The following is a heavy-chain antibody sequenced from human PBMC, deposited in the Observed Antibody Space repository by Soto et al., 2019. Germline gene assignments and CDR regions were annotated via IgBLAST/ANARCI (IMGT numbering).Heavy chain of an antibody. V-gene: IGHV3-30*18. CDR3: AKDNCISTSCYRLYNWFDP. CDR1: GFTFSSYG. D-gene: IGHD2-2*01. Sequence: QVQLVESGGGVVQPGRSLRLSCAASGFTFSSYGMHWVRQAPGKGLEWVAVISYGGSNKYYADSVKGRFTISRDNSKNTLYLQMNNLRAEDTAVYYCAKDNCISTSCYRLYNWFDPWGKGTLVTVSS. CDR2: ISYGGSNK. J-gene: IGHJ5*02.